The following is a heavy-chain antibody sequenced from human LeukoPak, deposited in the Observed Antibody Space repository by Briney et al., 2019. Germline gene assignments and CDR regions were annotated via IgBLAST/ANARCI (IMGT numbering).Heavy chain of an antibody. CDR1: GYTFIGYY. D-gene: IGHD1-1*01. Sequence: ASVKVPCKESGYTFIGYYIHWLRQAPGQGLEWMGWINPSNGGTNYAQRFQGRVAMTRDTSISTAYMEMSRLTFDDTAVYYCASGPTLGTTHPYFDYWGQGTLVTVSS. V-gene: IGHV1-2*02. CDR3: ASGPTLGTTHPYFDY. J-gene: IGHJ4*02. CDR2: INPSNGGT.